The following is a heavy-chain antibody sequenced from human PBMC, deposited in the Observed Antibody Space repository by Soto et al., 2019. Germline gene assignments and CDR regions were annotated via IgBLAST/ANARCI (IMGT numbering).Heavy chain of an antibody. D-gene: IGHD1-1*01. CDR2: LYDVDGS. CDR1: GLTISGKKY. V-gene: IGHV3-53*01. Sequence: GGSLRLSCAAFGLTISGKKYVAWVRQAPGKGLEWVSALYDVDGSFYADSVKGRFTTSSDSSKTTEYLQMNDLRPDDTAVYYCATWHEREHAYDVWGQGTTVTVSS. CDR3: ATWHEREHAYDV. J-gene: IGHJ3*01.